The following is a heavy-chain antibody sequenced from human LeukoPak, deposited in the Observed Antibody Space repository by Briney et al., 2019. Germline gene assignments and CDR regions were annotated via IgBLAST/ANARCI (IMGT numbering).Heavy chain of an antibody. CDR2: IIPMSGTT. D-gene: IGHD1/OR15-1a*01. CDR3: ARSNNVFFAGDH. J-gene: IGHJ4*02. Sequence: SVKVSCKASGDTFSSYAFSWVRQTPGQGLEWMGAIIPMSGTTHYAQNFQGRVTITSDESTRTVYLEVTSLRSEDTALYYCARSNNVFFAGDHWGQGTLVTVSS. CDR1: GDTFSSYA. V-gene: IGHV1-69*13.